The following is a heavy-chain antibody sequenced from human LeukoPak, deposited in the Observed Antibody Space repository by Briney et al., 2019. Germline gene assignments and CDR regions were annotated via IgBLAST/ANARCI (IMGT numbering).Heavy chain of an antibody. J-gene: IGHJ3*02. CDR2: IYHSGST. Sequence: SGTLSLTCAVSGGSISSSNWWSWVRQPPGKGLEWIGEIYHSGSTNYNPSLKSRVTISVDKSKNQFSLKLSSVTAADTAVYYCARDTPLAARIGYSFDIWGQGTMVTVSS. D-gene: IGHD6-6*01. CDR3: ARDTPLAARIGYSFDI. V-gene: IGHV4-4*02. CDR1: GGSISSSNW.